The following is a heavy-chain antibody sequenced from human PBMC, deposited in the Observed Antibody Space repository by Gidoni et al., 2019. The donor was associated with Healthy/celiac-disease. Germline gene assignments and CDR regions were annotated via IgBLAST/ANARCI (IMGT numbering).Heavy chain of an antibody. CDR2: ISAYNGNT. Sequence: QVQLVQSGAEVKKPGASVKVSCHASGYTFTSYGISWVRQAPGQGLEWMGWISAYNGNTNYAQKLQGRVTMTTDTSTSTAYMELRSLRSDDTAVYYCARDRSGYDILTGYYHYYMDVWGKGTTVTVSS. J-gene: IGHJ6*03. D-gene: IGHD3-9*01. CDR3: ARDRSGYDILTGYYHYYMDV. V-gene: IGHV1-18*01. CDR1: GYTFTSYG.